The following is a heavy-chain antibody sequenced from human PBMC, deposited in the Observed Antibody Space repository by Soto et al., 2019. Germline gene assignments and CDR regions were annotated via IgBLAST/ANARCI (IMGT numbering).Heavy chain of an antibody. D-gene: IGHD1-1*01. V-gene: IGHV1-2*02. Sequence: GASVKVSCKASGYTFTGYYMHWVRQAPGQGLEWMGWINPNSGDTHFAQKFQGRVTMTSDTSISTAYMELSRLRSDDTAVYYCAREGIATTGSGAHDSCGQGTLVTVSS. CDR3: AREGIATTGSGAHDS. CDR2: INPNSGDT. J-gene: IGHJ4*02. CDR1: GYTFTGYY.